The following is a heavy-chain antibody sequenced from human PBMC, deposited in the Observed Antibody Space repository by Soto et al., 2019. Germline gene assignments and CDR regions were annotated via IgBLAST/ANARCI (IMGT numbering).Heavy chain of an antibody. D-gene: IGHD3-3*01. CDR1: GGTFSSYT. CDR2: IIPILGIA. CDR3: ARSFGVVPHAFDI. J-gene: IGHJ3*02. Sequence: QVPLVQSGAEVKKPGSSVKVSCKASGGTFSSYTISWVRQAPGQGLEWMGRIIPILGIANYAQKFQGRVTITADKSTSTAYMELSSLRSEDTAVYYCARSFGVVPHAFDIWGQGTMVTVSS. V-gene: IGHV1-69*02.